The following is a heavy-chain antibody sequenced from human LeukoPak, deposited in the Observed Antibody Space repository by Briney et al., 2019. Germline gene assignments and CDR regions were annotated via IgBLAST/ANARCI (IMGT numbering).Heavy chain of an antibody. CDR2: IIPILGIA. CDR1: GGTFSSYT. Sequence: ASVKVSCKASGGTFSSYTISWVRQAPGRGLEWMGRIIPILGIANYAQKFQGRVTITADKSTSTAYMELSSLRSEDTAVYYCARAVKQWLVGYAFDIWGQGTMVTVSS. V-gene: IGHV1-69*02. D-gene: IGHD6-19*01. CDR3: ARAVKQWLVGYAFDI. J-gene: IGHJ3*02.